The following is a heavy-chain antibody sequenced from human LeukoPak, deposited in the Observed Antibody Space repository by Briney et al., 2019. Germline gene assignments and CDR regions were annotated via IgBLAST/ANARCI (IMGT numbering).Heavy chain of an antibody. CDR2: IIPILGIA. CDR3: ASPTYYYDSSGTTRVGAFEI. CDR1: GGTFSSYA. J-gene: IGHJ3*02. Sequence: SVKVSCQASGGTFSSYAISWVRQAPGQGLEWMGRIIPILGIANYAQKFQGRVTITADKSTSTAYMELSCLRSEDTAVYYCASPTYYYDSSGTTRVGAFEIWGQGTMVTVSS. D-gene: IGHD3-22*01. V-gene: IGHV1-69*10.